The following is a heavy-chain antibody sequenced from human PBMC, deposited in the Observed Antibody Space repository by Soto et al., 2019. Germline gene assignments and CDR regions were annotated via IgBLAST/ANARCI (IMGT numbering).Heavy chain of an antibody. Sequence: ASVKVSCKASGYAFTGYYMHWVRQAPGQGLEWMGWINPNSGGTNYAQKFQGWVTMTRDTSISTAYMEPSRLRSDDTAVYYCASSFSSGWDYYYGMDVWGQGTTVTVSS. J-gene: IGHJ6*02. CDR3: ASSFSSGWDYYYGMDV. D-gene: IGHD6-19*01. CDR1: GYAFTGYY. V-gene: IGHV1-2*04. CDR2: INPNSGGT.